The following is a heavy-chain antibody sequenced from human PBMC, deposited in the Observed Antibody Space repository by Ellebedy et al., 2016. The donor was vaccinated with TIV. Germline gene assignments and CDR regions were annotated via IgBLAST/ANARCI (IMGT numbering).Heavy chain of an antibody. D-gene: IGHD2/OR15-2a*01. CDR2: IKEDGSEK. CDR3: ARSPKDHFYHGMDV. CDR1: GFTFSRYW. J-gene: IGHJ6*02. Sequence: GESLKISCAASGFTFSRYWMSWVRQAPGKGLEWVANIKEDGSEKHYVDSVRGRFTISRDNAKNSVYLQMNSLRVEDTAVYYCARSPKDHFYHGMDVWGQGTTVIVSS. V-gene: IGHV3-7*03.